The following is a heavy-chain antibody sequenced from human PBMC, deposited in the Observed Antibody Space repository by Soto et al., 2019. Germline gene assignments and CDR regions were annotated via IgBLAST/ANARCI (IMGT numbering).Heavy chain of an antibody. D-gene: IGHD2-8*01. V-gene: IGHV4-34*01. J-gene: IGHJ4*02. CDR1: GGSFSGYY. CDR3: ARFHIVLMVYAPLGFDY. Sequence: TSETLSLTCAVYGGSFSGYYWSWIRQPPGKGLERIGEINHSVSTYYNPSLKSRVTISVDTSTNQFSLKLSSVTAADTSVYYCARFHIVLMVYAPLGFDYWGQGTLVTVSS. CDR2: INHSVST.